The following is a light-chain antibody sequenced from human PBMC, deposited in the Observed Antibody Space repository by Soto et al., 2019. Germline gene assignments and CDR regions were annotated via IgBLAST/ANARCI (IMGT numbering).Light chain of an antibody. CDR3: QTWGTGNYVV. CDR1: SGHSSYA. J-gene: IGLJ2*01. CDR2: LNSDGSH. V-gene: IGLV4-69*01. Sequence: QPVLTQSPSASASLGASVKLTCTLSSGHSSYAIAWHQQQPEKGPRYLMKLNSDGSHSKGDGIPDRFSGSSSGAERYLTISSLQSEDEADYYCQTWGTGNYVVFGGGTKLTVL.